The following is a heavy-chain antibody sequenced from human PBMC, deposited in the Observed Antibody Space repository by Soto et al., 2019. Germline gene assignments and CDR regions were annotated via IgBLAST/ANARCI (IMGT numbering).Heavy chain of an antibody. D-gene: IGHD2-2*01. J-gene: IGHJ4*02. Sequence: EVQLVESGGGLVKPGGSLRLSSAASGFTFSTYSMSWVRQAPGKGLEWVSSIGPSSTYIHYADSVKGRFTISRDNAEKSGYLQMNSLRAEDTAIYYRARVGGGVVVVPGANRGDFWGQVTLVTVSS. CDR2: IGPSSTYI. CDR1: GFTFSTYS. CDR3: ARVGGGVVVVPGANRGDF. V-gene: IGHV3-21*01.